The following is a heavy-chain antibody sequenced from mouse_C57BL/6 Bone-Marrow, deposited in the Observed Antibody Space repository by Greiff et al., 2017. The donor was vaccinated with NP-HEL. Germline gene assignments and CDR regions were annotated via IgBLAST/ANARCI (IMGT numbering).Heavy chain of an antibody. Sequence: EVQGVESGGDLVKPGGSLKLSCAASGFTFSSYGMSWVRQTPDKRLEWVATISSGGRYTYYPDSVKGRFTISRDNAKNTLYLQMSSLKSEDTAMYYCARQSNWNYFDYWGQGTTLTVSS. J-gene: IGHJ2*01. V-gene: IGHV5-6*01. CDR1: GFTFSSYG. CDR3: ARQSNWNYFDY. CDR2: ISSGGRYT. D-gene: IGHD2-5*01.